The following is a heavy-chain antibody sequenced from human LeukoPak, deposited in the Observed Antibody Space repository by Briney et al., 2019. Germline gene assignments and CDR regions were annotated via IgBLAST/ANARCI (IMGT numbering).Heavy chain of an antibody. CDR1: GFTFSSYG. V-gene: IGHV3-33*01. CDR2: IWYDGSNK. D-gene: IGHD5-12*01. J-gene: IGHJ4*02. CDR3: ARDNGDGYSGYDGSLDY. Sequence: GGSLRLSCAASGFTFSSYGMHWVRQAPGKGLEWVAVIWYDGSNKYYADSVKSRFTISRDNSKNTLYLQMNSLRAEDTAVYYCARDNGDGYSGYDGSLDYWGQGTLVTVSS.